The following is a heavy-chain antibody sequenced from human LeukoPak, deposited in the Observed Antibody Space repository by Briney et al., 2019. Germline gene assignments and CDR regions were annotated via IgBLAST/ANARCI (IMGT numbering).Heavy chain of an antibody. V-gene: IGHV4-59*01. CDR1: GGSISRYY. J-gene: IGHJ5*02. D-gene: IGHD3-9*01. Sequence: SETLSLTCTVSGGSISRYYWSWIRQPPGKGLEWIGYIYSSGSTNYNPSLKSRVTISVDTSKNQFSLKLSSVTAADTAVYYCARLTGYSSESWFDPWGQGTLVTVSS. CDR2: IYSSGST. CDR3: ARLTGYSSESWFDP.